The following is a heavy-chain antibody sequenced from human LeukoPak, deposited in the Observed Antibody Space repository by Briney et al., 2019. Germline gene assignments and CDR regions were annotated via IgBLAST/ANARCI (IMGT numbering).Heavy chain of an antibody. CDR2: IYTSGST. J-gene: IGHJ6*03. V-gene: IGHV4-4*07. D-gene: IGHD3-9*01. CDR3: ARELRYFDLSYYYYYMDV. Sequence: SETLSLTCTVSGGSISSYYWRWIRQPAGKGLEWIGRIYTSGSTNYNPSLKSRVTMSVDTSKNQFSLKLSSVTAADTAVYYCARELRYFDLSYYYYYMDVWGKGTTVTISS. CDR1: GGSISSYY.